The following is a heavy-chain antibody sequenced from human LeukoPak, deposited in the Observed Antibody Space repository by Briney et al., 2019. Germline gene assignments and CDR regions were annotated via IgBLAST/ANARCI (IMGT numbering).Heavy chain of an antibody. J-gene: IGHJ3*02. D-gene: IGHD6-13*01. CDR2: ISWNSGSI. CDR3: AKDTAAAPKGAFDI. CDR1: GFTFDDYA. Sequence: PGRSLRLSCAASGFTFDDYAMHWVRQAPGKGLEWVSGISWNSGSIGYADSVKGRFTISRDNAKNSLYLQMNSLRAEDTALYYCAKDTAAAPKGAFDIWGQGTMVTVSS. V-gene: IGHV3-9*01.